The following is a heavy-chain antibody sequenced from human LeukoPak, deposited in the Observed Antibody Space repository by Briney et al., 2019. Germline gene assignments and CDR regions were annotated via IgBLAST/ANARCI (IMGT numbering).Heavy chain of an antibody. J-gene: IGHJ4*02. CDR1: GYSISSGYY. D-gene: IGHD3-9*01. CDR2: IDHSGST. V-gene: IGHV4-38-2*02. Sequence: SETLSLTCTVSGYSISSGYYWSWIRQPPGKGLEWIGEIDHSGSTNYNPSLKSRVTISVDTSKNQFSLKLTSVTAADTAVYYCARHSRTYYDLLTGPYGGYFDYWGQRTLVTVSS. CDR3: ARHSRTYYDLLTGPYGGYFDY.